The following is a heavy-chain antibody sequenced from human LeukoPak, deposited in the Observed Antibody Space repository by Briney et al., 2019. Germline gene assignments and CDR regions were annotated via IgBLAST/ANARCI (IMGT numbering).Heavy chain of an antibody. J-gene: IGHJ4*02. CDR3: ARSYDSSEVPEAFDY. V-gene: IGHV4-59*08. CDR1: GGSISSYY. Sequence: AETLSLTCTVSGGSISSYYWSWIRQPPGKGLEWIGYIYYSGSTNYNPSLKSRVTISVDTSKNQFSLKLSSVTAAGTAVYYCARSYDSSEVPEAFDYWGQGTLVTVSS. CDR2: IYYSGST. D-gene: IGHD3-22*01.